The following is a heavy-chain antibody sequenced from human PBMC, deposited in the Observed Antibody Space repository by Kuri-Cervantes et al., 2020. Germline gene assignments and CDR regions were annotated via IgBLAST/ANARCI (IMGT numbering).Heavy chain of an antibody. CDR3: ARDQKRWLQFLDY. CDR2: ISAYNGNT. J-gene: IGHJ4*02. V-gene: IGHV1-18*01. D-gene: IGHD5-24*01. CDR1: GYTFTSYG. Sequence: ASVKVSCKASGYTFTSYGISWVRQAPGQGLEWMGWISAYNGNTNYAQTLQGRVTMTTDTPTSTAYMELRSLRSDDSAVYYCARDQKRWLQFLDYWGQGTLVTVSS.